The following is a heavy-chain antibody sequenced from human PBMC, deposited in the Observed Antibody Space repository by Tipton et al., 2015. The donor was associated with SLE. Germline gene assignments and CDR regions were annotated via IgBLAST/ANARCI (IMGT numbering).Heavy chain of an antibody. CDR2: IYPGDSDT. V-gene: IGHV5-51*03. D-gene: IGHD5-18*01. CDR1: GDSFTSYW. CDR3: ARTGTAMVTAFDI. Sequence: QLVQSGAEVKKPGESLRISCKGSGDSFTSYWVGWVRQMPGKGLEWMGIIYPGDSDTRYSPSFQGQVTISADKSISTAYLQWSSLKASDTAMYYCARTGTAMVTAFDIWGQGTMLTVSS. J-gene: IGHJ3*02.